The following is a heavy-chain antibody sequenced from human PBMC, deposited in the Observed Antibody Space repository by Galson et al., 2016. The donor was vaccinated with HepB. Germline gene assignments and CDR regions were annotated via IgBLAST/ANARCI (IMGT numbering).Heavy chain of an antibody. V-gene: IGHV4-4*02. CDR3: ARALWGKLWNGMDD. J-gene: IGHJ6*02. CDR2: IFHSGTT. Sequence: TLSLTCSVSGVSISNNNWWTWVRQSPGTGLEWIGEIFHSGTTNFNPAFKSRVLMSVDRSTNQFSLTLNFVTAADTAIYYCARALWGKLWNGMDDWGPGITVTVSS. D-gene: IGHD3-16*01. CDR1: GVSISNNNW.